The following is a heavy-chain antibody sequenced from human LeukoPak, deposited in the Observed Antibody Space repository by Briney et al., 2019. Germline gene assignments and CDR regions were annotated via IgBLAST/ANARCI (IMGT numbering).Heavy chain of an antibody. CDR2: ISAYNGNT. J-gene: IGHJ5*02. CDR3: ARYEVVSGSSWFDP. Sequence: ASVKVSCKASGYTFTSYGISWVRQASGQGLEWMGWISAYNGNTNYAQKLQGRVTMTTDTSTSTAYMELRSLRSDDTAAYYCARYEVVSGSSWFDPWGQGTLVTVSS. V-gene: IGHV1-18*01. CDR1: GYTFTSYG. D-gene: IGHD1-14*01.